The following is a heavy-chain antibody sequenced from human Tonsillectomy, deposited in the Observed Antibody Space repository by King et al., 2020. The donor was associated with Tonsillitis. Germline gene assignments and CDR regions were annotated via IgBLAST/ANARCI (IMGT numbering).Heavy chain of an antibody. Sequence: VQLVESGGGVVQPGGSLRLSCASSGFDFRSSGMHWVRQAPGKGLEWVAVISFDASRENYADSVKGRFTIARDNSKNTLYLQMNSLRAEDTAVYYCARERLYSSDWGIDYWGQGSLVTVSS. CDR2: ISFDASRE. J-gene: IGHJ4*02. CDR1: GFDFRSSG. V-gene: IGHV3-33*05. D-gene: IGHD6-19*01. CDR3: ARERLYSSDWGIDY.